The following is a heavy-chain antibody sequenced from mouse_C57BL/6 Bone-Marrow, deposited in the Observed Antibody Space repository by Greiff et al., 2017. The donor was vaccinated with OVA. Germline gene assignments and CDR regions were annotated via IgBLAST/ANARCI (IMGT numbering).Heavy chain of an antibody. CDR1: GFSFNTYA. Sequence: EVQLQESGGGLVQPKGSLKLSCAASGFSFNTYAMNWVRQAPGKGLEWVALIRSKSNNYATYYADSVKDRFTISRDDSESMLYLQMNNLKTEDTAMYYCVRHPGAMDYWGQGTSVTVSS. J-gene: IGHJ4*01. CDR2: IRSKSNNYAT. V-gene: IGHV10-1*01. CDR3: VRHPGAMDY.